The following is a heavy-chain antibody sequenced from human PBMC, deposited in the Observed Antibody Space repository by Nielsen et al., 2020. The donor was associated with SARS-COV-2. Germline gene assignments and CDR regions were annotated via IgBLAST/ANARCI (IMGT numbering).Heavy chain of an antibody. CDR3: AKVAPTYIAAAAANY. V-gene: IGHV3-23*01. Sequence: GESLKISCAASGFTFRNYAMSWVRQAPGKGLERVSSINSAGDVTYYTGSVKGRFTVSRDNSKSMVYLQMHSLRVEDSALYYCAKVAPTYIAAAAANYWGQGIVVTVSS. J-gene: IGHJ4*02. D-gene: IGHD6-13*01. CDR1: GFTFRNYA. CDR2: INSAGDVT.